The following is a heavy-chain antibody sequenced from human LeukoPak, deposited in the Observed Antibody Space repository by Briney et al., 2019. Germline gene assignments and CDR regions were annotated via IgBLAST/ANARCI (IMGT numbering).Heavy chain of an antibody. CDR2: SYYSGST. CDR1: GGSISSSSYY. V-gene: IGHV4-39*01. J-gene: IGHJ6*03. D-gene: IGHD2-15*01. Sequence: SETLSLTCTVSGGSISSSSYYWGWIRQPPGKGLEWIGSSYYSGSTYYNPSLKSRVTISVDTSKNQFSLKLSSVTAADTAVYYCAQIGTENCSGGSCYSWGYYYYYYYMDVWGKGTTVTVSS. CDR3: AQIGTENCSGGSCYSWGYYYYYYYMDV.